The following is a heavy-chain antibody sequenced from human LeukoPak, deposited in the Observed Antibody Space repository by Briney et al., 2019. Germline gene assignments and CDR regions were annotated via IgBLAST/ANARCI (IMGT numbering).Heavy chain of an antibody. Sequence: GESLKISCKGSGYSFTSYWIGWVRQMPGKGLEWMGIIYPGDSDTRYSPSFQGQVTNSADKSISTAYLQWSSLKASDTAMYYCARPYYSGGSCYGRDWFDPWGQGTLVTVSS. CDR1: GYSFTSYW. CDR2: IYPGDSDT. V-gene: IGHV5-51*01. D-gene: IGHD2-15*01. CDR3: ARPYYSGGSCYGRDWFDP. J-gene: IGHJ5*02.